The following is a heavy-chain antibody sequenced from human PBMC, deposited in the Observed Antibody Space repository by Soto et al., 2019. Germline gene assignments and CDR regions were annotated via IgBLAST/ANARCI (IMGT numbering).Heavy chain of an antibody. D-gene: IGHD2-2*01. CDR1: GFTFSSYG. CDR2: ISYDGSNK. CDR3: AKDQDVLVPAARGYYYYGMDV. J-gene: IGHJ6*02. Sequence: QVQLVESGGGVVQPGRSLRLSCAASGFTFSSYGMHWVRQAPGKGLEWVAVISYDGSNKYYADSVKGRFTISRDNPKNTLYLQMNSLRAEDTAVYYCAKDQDVLVPAARGYYYYGMDVWGQGTTVTVSS. V-gene: IGHV3-30*18.